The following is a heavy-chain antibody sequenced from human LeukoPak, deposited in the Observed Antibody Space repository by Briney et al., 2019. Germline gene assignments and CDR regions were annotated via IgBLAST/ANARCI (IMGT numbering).Heavy chain of an antibody. V-gene: IGHV3-21*01. D-gene: IGHD2-2*01. Sequence: GGSLRLSCAASGFTFSSYSMNWVRQAPGKGLEWVSSISSSSSYIYYADSVKGRFTISRDNAENSLYLQMNSLRAEDTAVYYCARGERGYCSSTSCSPSYYYYMDVWGKGTTVTVSS. CDR1: GFTFSSYS. CDR2: ISSSSSYI. CDR3: ARGERGYCSSTSCSPSYYYYMDV. J-gene: IGHJ6*03.